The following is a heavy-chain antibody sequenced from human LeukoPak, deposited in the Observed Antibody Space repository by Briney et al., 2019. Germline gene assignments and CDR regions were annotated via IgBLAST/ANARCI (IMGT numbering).Heavy chain of an antibody. D-gene: IGHD6-13*01. CDR2: ISYDGSNK. J-gene: IGHJ1*01. CDR3: ARGIAAAGAEYFQH. V-gene: IGHV3-30-3*01. CDR1: GFTFSSYA. Sequence: PGGSLRLSCAASGFTFSSYAMHWVRQAPGKGLEWVAVISYDGSNKYYADSVKGRFTISRDNSKNTLYLQMNSLRAEDTAVYYCARGIAAAGAEYFQHWGQGTLVTVSS.